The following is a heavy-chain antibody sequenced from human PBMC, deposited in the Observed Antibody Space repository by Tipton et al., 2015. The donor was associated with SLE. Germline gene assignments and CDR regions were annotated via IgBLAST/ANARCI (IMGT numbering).Heavy chain of an antibody. J-gene: IGHJ4*02. D-gene: IGHD1-26*01. Sequence: VYGGSISSSSYYWGWIRQPPGKGLEWIGSIYYSGSTYYNPSLKSRVTISVDTSKNQFSLKLSSVTAADTAVYYCARDGPNVGATKIDYWGQGTLVTVSS. CDR1: GGSISSSSYY. V-gene: IGHV4-39*07. CDR3: ARDGPNVGATKIDY. CDR2: IYYSGST.